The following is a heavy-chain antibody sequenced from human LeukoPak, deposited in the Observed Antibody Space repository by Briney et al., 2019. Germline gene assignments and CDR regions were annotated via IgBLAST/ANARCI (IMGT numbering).Heavy chain of an antibody. CDR1: GYTFTTHD. Sequence: ASVKVSCKASGYTFTTHDINWVRQAIGQGLEWMGWMNPNSGNTGYAQKFQGRVSMTRDTSISTAYMELSSLRSEDTAVYYCARGPVEAVFGVSAEDWGQGTTVTVSS. J-gene: IGHJ6*02. CDR2: MNPNSGNT. CDR3: ARGPVEAVFGVSAED. D-gene: IGHD3-10*02. V-gene: IGHV1-8*01.